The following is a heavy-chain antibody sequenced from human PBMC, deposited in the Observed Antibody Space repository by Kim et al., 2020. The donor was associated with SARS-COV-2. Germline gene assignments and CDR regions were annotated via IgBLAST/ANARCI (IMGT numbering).Heavy chain of an antibody. CDR2: ISSSSSYI. D-gene: IGHD3-10*01. CDR1: GFTFSSYS. Sequence: GGSLRLSCAASGFTFSSYSMNWVRQAPGKGLEWVSSISSSSSYIYYADSVKGRFTISRDNAKNSLYLQMNSLRAEDTAVYYCARDQTPVLRFGELYGLDPWGQGTLVTVSS. CDR3: ARDQTPVLRFGELYGLDP. J-gene: IGHJ5*02. V-gene: IGHV3-21*01.